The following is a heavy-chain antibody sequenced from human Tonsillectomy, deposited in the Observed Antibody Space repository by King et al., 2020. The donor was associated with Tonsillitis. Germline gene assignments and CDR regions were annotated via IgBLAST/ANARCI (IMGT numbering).Heavy chain of an antibody. D-gene: IGHD3-10*01. Sequence: HVQLVESGGGVVQPGRSLRLSCAASGFTFSNYAIHWVRQAPGKGLEWVAVISYDGSKKYYADSVKGRFTISRDNSKNTLYLQMNSLRAEDRAVYYCATAEYYGSETFVKYFQKWGQGTLVTVSS. CDR1: GFTFSNYA. CDR3: ATAEYYGSETFVKYFQK. V-gene: IGHV3-30*04. CDR2: ISYDGSKK. J-gene: IGHJ1*01.